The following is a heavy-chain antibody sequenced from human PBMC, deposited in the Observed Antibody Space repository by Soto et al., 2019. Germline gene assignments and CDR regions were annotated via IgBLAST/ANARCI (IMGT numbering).Heavy chain of an antibody. CDR2: IYYSGST. CDR3: AREGGIVGATPVDY. CDR1: GGSISSGDYY. Sequence: QVQLQESGPGLVKPSQTLSLTCTVSGGSISSGDYYWSWIRQPPGKGLEWIGYIYYSGSTYYNPSLKSRVTISVDTSTNQFSVKLSSVTAAYTAVYYCAREGGIVGATPVDYWGQGPLVTVSS. J-gene: IGHJ4*02. D-gene: IGHD1-26*01. V-gene: IGHV4-30-4*01.